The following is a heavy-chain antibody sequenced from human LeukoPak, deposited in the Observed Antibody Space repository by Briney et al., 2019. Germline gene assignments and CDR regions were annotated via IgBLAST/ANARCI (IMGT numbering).Heavy chain of an antibody. J-gene: IGHJ5*02. CDR2: IYSSGST. Sequence: SETLSLTCTVSGGSISSYYWSWIRQPAGKGVEWIGRIYSSGSTNYNPSLKSRVTISVDKSKNQFSLKLSSVTAADTAVYYCARGYYDSSGYYRYGNWFDPWGQGTLVTVSS. CDR1: GGSISSYY. D-gene: IGHD3-22*01. CDR3: ARGYYDSSGYYRYGNWFDP. V-gene: IGHV4-4*07.